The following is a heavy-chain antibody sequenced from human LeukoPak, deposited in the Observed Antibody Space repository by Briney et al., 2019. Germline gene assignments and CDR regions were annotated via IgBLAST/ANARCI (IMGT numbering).Heavy chain of an antibody. CDR1: GCTHTTYW. CDR3: ARPGERSRRDWNLDQ. CDR2: IYPSNSDT. J-gene: IGHJ4*02. Sequence: PGESLKISCQGSGCTHTTYWIAWVRQMPGKGLEWMGIIYPSNSDTRYSPSFQGQVTISADKSISTAYLQWSSLKASDTAVYYCARPGERSRRDWNLDQWGQGTLVTVSS. D-gene: IGHD1-1*01. V-gene: IGHV5-51*01.